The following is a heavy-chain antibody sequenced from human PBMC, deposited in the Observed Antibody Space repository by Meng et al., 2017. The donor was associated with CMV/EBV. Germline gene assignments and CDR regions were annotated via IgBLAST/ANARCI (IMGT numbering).Heavy chain of an antibody. CDR1: GYSLTGYY. CDR3: ARQHNSSSWIINWFDP. V-gene: IGHV1-2*02. D-gene: IGHD6-13*01. J-gene: IGHJ5*02. CDR2: INPNSGGT. Sequence: QAQLGQSGAEVKKPGASVKVSRKASGYSLTGYYKHWVRQAPGQGREWMGWINPNSGGTNYAQKFQGRVTMTRDTSISTAYMELSRLRSDDTAVYYCARQHNSSSWIINWFDPWGQGTLVTVSS.